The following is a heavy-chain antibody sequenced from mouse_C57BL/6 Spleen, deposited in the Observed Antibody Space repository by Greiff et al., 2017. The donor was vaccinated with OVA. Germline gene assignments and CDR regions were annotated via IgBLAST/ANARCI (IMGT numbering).Heavy chain of an antibody. V-gene: IGHV1-82*01. J-gene: IGHJ2*01. CDR2: IYPGDGDT. CDR3: ARWARNYISLDY. CDR1: GYAFSSSW. D-gene: IGHD2-12*01. Sequence: VQGVESGPELVKPGASVKISCKASGYAFSSSWMNWVKQRPGKGLEWIGRIYPGDGDTNYNGKFKGKATLTADKSSSTAYMQLSSLTSEDSAVYFCARWARNYISLDYWGQGTTLTVSS.